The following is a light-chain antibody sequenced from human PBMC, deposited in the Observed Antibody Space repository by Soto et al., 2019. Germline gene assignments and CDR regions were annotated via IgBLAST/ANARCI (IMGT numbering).Light chain of an antibody. J-gene: IGKJ5*01. CDR1: QTVRNN. CDR3: QQYNIWPPIT. CDR2: GAY. V-gene: IGKV3-15*01. Sequence: EFVLTQSPGTLSLSPGERATLSCRASQTVRNNYLAWYQQKPGQAPRLLIYGAYTRAAGVPARFSGSGSGTEFTLTITSLQSEDIALYYCQQYNIWPPITFGQGTRLEIK.